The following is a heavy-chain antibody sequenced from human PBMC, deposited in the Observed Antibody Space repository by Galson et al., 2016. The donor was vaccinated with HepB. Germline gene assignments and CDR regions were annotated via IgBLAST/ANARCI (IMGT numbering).Heavy chain of an antibody. J-gene: IGHJ6*02. CDR2: ISYDGSNK. D-gene: IGHD3-16*01. CDR1: GFTFSSYA. CDR3: AKEGDFYGMDV. Sequence: SLRLSCAASGFTFSSYAMHWVRQAPGKGLEWVAVISYDGSNKYYADSVKGRFTISRDNSRNTLYLQMNSLRVEDTAVYYCAKEGDFYGMDVWGQGTTVTVSS. V-gene: IGHV3-30*04.